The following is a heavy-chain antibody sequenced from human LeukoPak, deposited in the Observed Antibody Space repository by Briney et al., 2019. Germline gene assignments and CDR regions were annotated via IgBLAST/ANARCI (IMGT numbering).Heavy chain of an antibody. Sequence: GGSLRLSCAASGFTFSSYAMNWVRQAPGKGLEWVSAISGSGGRTNYADSVKGRFAISRDNSKNTLYLQMNSLRAEDTAVYYCAKSYDYGDYASQLNDYWGQGTLVTVSS. V-gene: IGHV3-23*01. CDR1: GFTFSSYA. CDR3: AKSYDYGDYASQLNDY. D-gene: IGHD4-17*01. J-gene: IGHJ4*02. CDR2: ISGSGGRT.